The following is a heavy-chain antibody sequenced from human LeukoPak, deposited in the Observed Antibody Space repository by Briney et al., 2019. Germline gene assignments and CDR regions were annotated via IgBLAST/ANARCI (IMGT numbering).Heavy chain of an antibody. V-gene: IGHV3-48*02. Sequence: QAGGSLRLSCAASGFSFSSYSMSWVRQAPGKGLEWVSYISSSSTIYYADSAKGRFTISRDNAKNSLYLQMNSLRDEDTAVYYCARDATAGLFDYWGQGTLVTVSS. CDR2: ISSSSTI. D-gene: IGHD6-13*01. CDR3: ARDATAGLFDY. J-gene: IGHJ4*02. CDR1: GFSFSSYS.